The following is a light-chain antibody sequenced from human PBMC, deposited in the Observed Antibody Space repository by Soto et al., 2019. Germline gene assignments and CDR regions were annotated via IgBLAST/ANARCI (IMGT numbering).Light chain of an antibody. CDR1: QSVSSY. Sequence: EIVLTQSPATLSLSPGERATLSCRASQSVSSYLAWYHQKPGQAPRLLIYDASNRATGIPARFSGSGSGTDFTLTISSLEPEDFAVYYCQQRSNWHPNFGQGTRLEIK. J-gene: IGKJ5*01. CDR2: DAS. CDR3: QQRSNWHPN. V-gene: IGKV3D-11*02.